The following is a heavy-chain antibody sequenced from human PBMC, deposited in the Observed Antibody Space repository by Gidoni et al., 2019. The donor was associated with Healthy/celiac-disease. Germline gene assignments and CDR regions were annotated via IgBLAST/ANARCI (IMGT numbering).Heavy chain of an antibody. CDR2: IYTSGST. Sequence: QVQLQESGAGLVKPSETLSLTCTVSGGSISSYYWRWIRQPAGKGLEWIGRIYTSGSTNYNPSLKSRVTMSVDTSKNQFSLKLSSVTAADTAVYYCARDHIAVAGHGSYYYYYGMDVWGQGTTVTVSS. J-gene: IGHJ6*02. V-gene: IGHV4-4*07. CDR1: GGSISSYY. D-gene: IGHD6-19*01. CDR3: ARDHIAVAGHGSYYYYYGMDV.